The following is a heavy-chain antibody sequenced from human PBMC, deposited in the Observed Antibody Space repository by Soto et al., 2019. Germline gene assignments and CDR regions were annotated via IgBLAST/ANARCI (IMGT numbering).Heavy chain of an antibody. Sequence: QVQLVESGGGVVQPGRSLRLSCAASGFTFSSYGMHWVRQAPGKGLEWVAVISYDGSNKYYADSVRGRFTISRDKSKNALYLQMNNMRGEDTSVYYCATKLGTYSGNIHDYLGQGTLVNVSS. CDR1: GFTFSSYG. D-gene: IGHD5-12*01. V-gene: IGHV3-30*03. CDR3: ATKLGTYSGNIHDY. CDR2: ISYDGSNK. J-gene: IGHJ4*02.